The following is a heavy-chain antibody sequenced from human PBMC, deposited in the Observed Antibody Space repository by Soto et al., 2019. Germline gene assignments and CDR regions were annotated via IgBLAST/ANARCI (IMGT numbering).Heavy chain of an antibody. D-gene: IGHD6-6*01. J-gene: IGHJ4*02. Sequence: PGGSLRLSCAASGFTFSSYGMHWVRQAPGKGLEWVAVIWYDGSNKYYADSVKGRFTISRDNSKNTLYLQMNSLRAEDTAVYYCARDDLDFEYSSSSIDYWGQGTLVTVSS. V-gene: IGHV3-33*01. CDR3: ARDDLDFEYSSSSIDY. CDR1: GFTFSSYG. CDR2: IWYDGSNK.